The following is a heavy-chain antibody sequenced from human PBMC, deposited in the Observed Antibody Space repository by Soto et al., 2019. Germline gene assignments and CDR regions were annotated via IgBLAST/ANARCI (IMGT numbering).Heavy chain of an antibody. CDR1: GYTFTSYG. J-gene: IGHJ6*02. D-gene: IGHD2-15*01. CDR2: ISAYNGNT. V-gene: IGHV1-18*01. Sequence: GASVKVSCKASGYTFTSYGISWVRQAPGQGLEWMGWISAYNGNTNYAQKLQGRVTMTTDTSTSTAYMELRSLRSDDTAVYYCARRTGGNYYYGMDVWGQGTTVTVSS. CDR3: ARRTGGNYYYGMDV.